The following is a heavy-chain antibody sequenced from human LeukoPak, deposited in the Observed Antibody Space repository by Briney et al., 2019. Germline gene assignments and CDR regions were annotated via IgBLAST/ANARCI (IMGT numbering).Heavy chain of an antibody. J-gene: IGHJ6*02. Sequence: PGGSLRLSCAASGFTFSSYGMHWIRQAPGMGLEWVSAIYSGVGTNYADSVKGRSTISRDNSRNTLYLQMNSLRAEDTAVYYCVRAENGMDVWGRGTAVTVS. V-gene: IGHV3-NL1*01. CDR2: IYSGVGT. CDR3: VRAENGMDV. CDR1: GFTFSSYG.